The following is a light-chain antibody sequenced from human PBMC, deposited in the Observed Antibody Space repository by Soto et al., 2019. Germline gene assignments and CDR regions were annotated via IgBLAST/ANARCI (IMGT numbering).Light chain of an antibody. CDR1: QSLVHRDGNTS. CDR2: KIS. V-gene: IGKV2-24*01. Sequence: DVVMTQTPLSSPVTLGQPASISCRSSQSLVHRDGNTSLTWYHQRPGQPPRLLIYKISRRFSGVTDKSRGRGAGTDFSLKTSRVKTEDGWVYYCMQLTHFPWTFGQGTKVEIK. CDR3: MQLTHFPWT. J-gene: IGKJ1*01.